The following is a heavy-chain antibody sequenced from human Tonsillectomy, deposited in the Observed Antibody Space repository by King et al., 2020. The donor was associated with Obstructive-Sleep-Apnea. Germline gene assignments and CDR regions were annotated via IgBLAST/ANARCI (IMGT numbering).Heavy chain of an antibody. CDR1: GGSINTYY. D-gene: IGHD3-10*01. J-gene: IGHJ5*02. V-gene: IGHV4-59*01. CDR2: IYYSGST. CDR3: ARTSSGSYSNWFDP. Sequence: VQLQESGPGLVKPSETLSLTCTVSGGSINTYYWSWIRQPPGRGLEWIGYIYYSGSTNYNPSLKSRVTISVDTSKNQFSLMLNSLTAADKAVYYCARTSSGSYSNWFDPWGQGTLVAVSS.